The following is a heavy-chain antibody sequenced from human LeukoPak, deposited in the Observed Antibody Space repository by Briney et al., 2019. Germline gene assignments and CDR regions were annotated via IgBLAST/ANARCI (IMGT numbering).Heavy chain of an antibody. J-gene: IGHJ4*02. CDR2: ISAYNGNT. CDR3: ARDEGYSYGPGSFDY. Sequence: ASVTVSCKASGFTFTSYDFNWVRQATGQGLEWMGWISAYNGNTNYAQKLQGRVTMTTDTSTSTAYMELRSLRSDDTAVYYCARDEGYSYGPGSFDYWGQGTLVTVSS. CDR1: GFTFTSYD. D-gene: IGHD5-18*01. V-gene: IGHV1-18*01.